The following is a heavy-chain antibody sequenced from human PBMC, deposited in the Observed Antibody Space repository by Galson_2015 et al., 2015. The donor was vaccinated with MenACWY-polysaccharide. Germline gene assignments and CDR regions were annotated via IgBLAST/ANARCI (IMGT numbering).Heavy chain of an antibody. CDR3: ARGVRSFARSDY. J-gene: IGHJ4*02. D-gene: IGHD3-10*01. CDR1: GFTFNTFA. CDR2: ISYDGSNK. Sequence: SLRLSCAGSGFTFNTFAMNWVRQAPGKGLEWVALISYDGSNKYHADSVKGRFTISRNNSKNTVYLQMDSLRPEDTALYYCARGVRSFARSDYWCQGAQVTVSS. V-gene: IGHV3-30-3*01.